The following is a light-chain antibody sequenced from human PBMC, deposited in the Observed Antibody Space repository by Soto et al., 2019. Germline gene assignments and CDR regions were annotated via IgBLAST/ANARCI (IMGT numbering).Light chain of an antibody. J-gene: IGKJ2*01. CDR3: EQYGSSSYT. CDR2: GAS. V-gene: IGKV3-20*01. Sequence: EIVLTQSPGTLSLSPRERATLSCRASQSVSSSYLAWYHQKPGQAPRLLIYGASSRATGIPDRFSGSGSGTAFTLTISRLEPEDFAVYYCEQYGSSSYTFGQGTELEIK. CDR1: QSVSSSY.